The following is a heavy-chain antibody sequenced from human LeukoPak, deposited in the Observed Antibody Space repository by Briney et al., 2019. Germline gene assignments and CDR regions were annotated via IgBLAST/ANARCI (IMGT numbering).Heavy chain of an antibody. J-gene: IGHJ4*02. D-gene: IGHD6-19*01. CDR2: INPNSGGT. Sequence: ASVKVSCKASGYTFTGYYVHWVRQAPGQGLEWMGWINPNSGGTNYAQKFQGRVTMTRDTSISTAYMELSRLRSDDTAVYYCASKAGIAVAGLFDYWGQGTLVTVSS. V-gene: IGHV1-2*02. CDR1: GYTFTGYY. CDR3: ASKAGIAVAGLFDY.